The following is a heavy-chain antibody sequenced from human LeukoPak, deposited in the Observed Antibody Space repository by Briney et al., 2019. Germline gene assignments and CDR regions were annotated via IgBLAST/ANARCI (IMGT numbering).Heavy chain of an antibody. V-gene: IGHV3-74*01. D-gene: IGHD3-16*02. J-gene: IGHJ4*02. CDR3: ARTSYVWGSYRYSSLVDY. CDR2: INSDGSST. CDR1: GFTFSSYW. Sequence: GGSLRLSCAASGFTFSSYWMHWVRQAPGKGLAWVSRINSDGSSTSYADSVKGRFTISRDNAKNTLYLQMNSLRAEDTAVYYCARTSYVWGSYRYSSLVDYWGQGTLVTVPS.